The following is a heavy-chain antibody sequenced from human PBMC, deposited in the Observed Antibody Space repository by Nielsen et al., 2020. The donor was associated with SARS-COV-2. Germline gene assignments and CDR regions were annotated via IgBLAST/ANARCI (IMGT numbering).Heavy chain of an antibody. CDR3: ARGVGEVVPLTMGFMGRDYYYYYMDV. V-gene: IGHV4-34*01. D-gene: IGHD2-2*01. J-gene: IGHJ6*03. CDR2: ITHSGST. CDR1: GGSFSGYY. Sequence: SETLSLTCGVYGGSFSGYYWSWIRQPPGKGLEWIGEITHSGSTNYNPSLESRVTISVDTSKNQFSLKVNSVTAADTAVYYCARGVGEVVPLTMGFMGRDYYYYYMDVWGKGTAVTVSS.